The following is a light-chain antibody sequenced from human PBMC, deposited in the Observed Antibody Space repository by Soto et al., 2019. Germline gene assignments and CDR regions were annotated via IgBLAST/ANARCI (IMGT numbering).Light chain of an antibody. CDR1: QSISSW. Sequence: DIQMTQSPSTLSASVGDRVTITCRASQSISSWLAWYQQKPGKAPKLLIYDAYSLESGTPSRFSGRRSGTEFTLTIRSIDPEDFAVYYCQQRSNWRFGPGTKV. V-gene: IGKV1-5*01. CDR3: QQRSNWR. CDR2: DAY. J-gene: IGKJ3*01.